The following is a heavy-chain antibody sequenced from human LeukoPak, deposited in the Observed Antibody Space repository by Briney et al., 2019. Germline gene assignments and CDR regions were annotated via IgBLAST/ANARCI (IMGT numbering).Heavy chain of an antibody. CDR1: GGSISSYY. CDR3: ARLAPYYYGSSGNFDY. J-gene: IGHJ4*02. V-gene: IGHV4-59*08. D-gene: IGHD3-22*01. Sequence: PSETLSLTCTVSGGSISSYYWSWIRQPPGKGLEWIGYIYYSGSTNYNPSLKSRVTISVDTSKNQFSLKLSSVTAADTAVYYCARLAPYYYGSSGNFDYWGQGTLVTVSS. CDR2: IYYSGST.